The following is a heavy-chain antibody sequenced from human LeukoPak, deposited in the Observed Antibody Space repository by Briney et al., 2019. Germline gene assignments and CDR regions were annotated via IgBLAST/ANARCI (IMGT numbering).Heavy chain of an antibody. CDR1: GGSISSYY. J-gene: IGHJ4*02. Sequence: SETLSLTCTVSGGSISSYYWSWIRQPPGKGLEWIGYIYYSGSTNYNPSLKSRVTISVDTSKNQFSLKLSSVTAADTAVYYCARQPVTFGGVIAEIDYWGQGTLVTVSS. CDR3: ARQPVTFGGVIAEIDY. V-gene: IGHV4-59*08. D-gene: IGHD3-16*02. CDR2: IYYSGST.